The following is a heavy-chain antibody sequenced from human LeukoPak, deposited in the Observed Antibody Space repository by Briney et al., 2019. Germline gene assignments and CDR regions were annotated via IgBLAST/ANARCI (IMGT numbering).Heavy chain of an antibody. CDR3: AKEAEGATAY. CDR2: ISGSGGST. Sequence: GGSLRLSCAASGFTFTSYAIGWVGQAPGKGREWVSAISGSGGSTYYAASVKGRFTISRDNSKNTLYLQMNSLRAEDTAVYYCAKEAEGATAYWGQGTLVTVSS. D-gene: IGHD1-26*01. CDR1: GFTFTSYA. V-gene: IGHV3-23*01. J-gene: IGHJ4*02.